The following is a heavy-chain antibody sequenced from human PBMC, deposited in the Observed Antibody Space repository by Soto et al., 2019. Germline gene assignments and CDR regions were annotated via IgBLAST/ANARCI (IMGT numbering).Heavy chain of an antibody. J-gene: IGHJ6*03. Sequence: WSLRLSCASSGFTGSSNYMSSVRQAPGKGLEWVSVIYSGGSTYYADSVKGRFTISRDNSKNTLYLQMNSLRAEDTAVYYCARDWCSSPCDTYSRAVCRTGTTVTVS. D-gene: IGHD6-6*01. CDR3: ARDWCSSPCDTYSRAV. CDR1: GFTGSSNY. CDR2: IYSGGST. V-gene: IGHV3-66*01.